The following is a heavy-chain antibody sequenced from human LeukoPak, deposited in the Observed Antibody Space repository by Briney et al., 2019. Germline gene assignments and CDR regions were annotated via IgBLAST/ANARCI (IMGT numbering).Heavy chain of an antibody. CDR1: GYTFTGYY. D-gene: IGHD5-12*01. J-gene: IGHJ4*02. CDR3: ASLGGYSGYDATGLVGY. V-gene: IGHV1-2*02. Sequence: GASVKVSRKASGYTFTGYYMHWVRQAPGQGLEWMGWINPNSGGTNYAQKFQGRVTMTRDTSISTAYMELSRLRSDDTAVYYCASLGGYSGYDATGLVGYWGQGTLVTVSS. CDR2: INPNSGGT.